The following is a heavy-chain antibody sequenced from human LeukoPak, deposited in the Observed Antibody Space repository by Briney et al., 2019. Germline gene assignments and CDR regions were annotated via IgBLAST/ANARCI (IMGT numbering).Heavy chain of an antibody. CDR1: GGTFSSYA. J-gene: IGHJ6*03. Sequence: GASVKVSCKASGGTFSSYAISWVRQAPGQGLEWMGGIIPIFGTANYAQKFQGRVTITADESTSTAYMELSSLRSEDTAVYYCASFYGSWSPHYYYYMDVWGKGTTVTVSS. CDR3: ASFYGSWSPHYYYYMDV. CDR2: IIPIFGTA. V-gene: IGHV1-69*01. D-gene: IGHD3-10*01.